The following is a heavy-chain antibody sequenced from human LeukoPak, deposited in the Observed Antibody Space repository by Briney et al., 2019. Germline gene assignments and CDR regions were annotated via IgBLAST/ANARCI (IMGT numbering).Heavy chain of an antibody. CDR1: GFTFTNYP. D-gene: IGHD3-10*01. J-gene: IGHJ4*02. CDR2: ISYEGNNK. Sequence: PGRSLRLSCAASGFTFTNYPMHWFRQAPGKGLEWVAAISYEGNNKYEADSVKGRFTISSDNSKNMLYLQMNSLRAEDTAVYYCATKRGSGSYPIDYWGQGTLVTVSS. CDR3: ATKRGSGSYPIDY. V-gene: IGHV3-30-3*01.